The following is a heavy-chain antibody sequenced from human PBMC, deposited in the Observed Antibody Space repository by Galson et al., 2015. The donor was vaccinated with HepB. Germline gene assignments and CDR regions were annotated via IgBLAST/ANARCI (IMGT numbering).Heavy chain of an antibody. D-gene: IGHD3-3*01. CDR1: GFTFSSYA. Sequence: SLRLSCAASGFTFSSYAMSWVRQAPGKGLEWVSAISGSGGSTYYADSVKGRFTISRDNSKNTLYLQMNSLRAEDTAVYYCAKEGRYYDFWSGYYISPGLGSWFDPWGQGTLVTVSS. V-gene: IGHV3-23*01. J-gene: IGHJ5*02. CDR3: AKEGRYYDFWSGYYISPGLGSWFDP. CDR2: ISGSGGST.